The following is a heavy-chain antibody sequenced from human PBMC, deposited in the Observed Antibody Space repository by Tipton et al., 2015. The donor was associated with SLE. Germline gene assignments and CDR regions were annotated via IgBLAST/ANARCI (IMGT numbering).Heavy chain of an antibody. CDR2: IYTSGST. J-gene: IGHJ4*02. Sequence: TLSLTCTVSGGSISSGSYYWSWIRQPAGKGLEWIGHIYTSGSTNYNPSLKSRVTISVDTSKNQFSLKLSSVTAADTAVYYCARGTYYYDSSGSTDYFDYWGQGTLVTVSS. D-gene: IGHD3-22*01. CDR3: ARGTYYYDSSGSTDYFDY. CDR1: GGSISSGSYY. V-gene: IGHV4-61*09.